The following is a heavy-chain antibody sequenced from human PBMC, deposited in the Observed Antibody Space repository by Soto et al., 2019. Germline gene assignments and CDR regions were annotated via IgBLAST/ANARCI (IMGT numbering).Heavy chain of an antibody. V-gene: IGHV4-59*01. Sequence: QVQLQESGPGLVKPSETLSLTCTVSGGSISSYYWSWIRQPPGKGLEWIGYIYYSGSTNYNPSLKSRVTISVDTSKNQFSLKLSSVTAADTAVYYCARGVAGADGYYFDYWGQGTLVTVSS. J-gene: IGHJ4*02. CDR2: IYYSGST. D-gene: IGHD2-15*01. CDR3: ARGVAGADGYYFDY. CDR1: GGSISSYY.